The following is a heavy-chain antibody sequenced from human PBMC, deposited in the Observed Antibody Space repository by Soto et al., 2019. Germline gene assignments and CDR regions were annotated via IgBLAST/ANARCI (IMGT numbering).Heavy chain of an antibody. J-gene: IGHJ3*02. D-gene: IGHD3-3*01. CDR1: GYPVTAYY. CDR2: INPATGAA. Sequence: QLHLVQSGAVVKKPGASVTVSCSASGYPVTAYYMHWVRQAPGRGLEWMGGINPATGAAKYTQTFQGRVTMTRETSTGTVFTELSGLTSEDTAVFYCARGGGVGVAGAAAFDMWGQGTLVTVSS. CDR3: ARGGGVGVAGAAAFDM. V-gene: IGHV1-2*02.